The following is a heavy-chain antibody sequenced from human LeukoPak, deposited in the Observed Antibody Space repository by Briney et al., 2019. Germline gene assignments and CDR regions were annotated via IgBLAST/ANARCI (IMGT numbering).Heavy chain of an antibody. D-gene: IGHD3-22*01. CDR1: GFTFSSYA. CDR3: AKVVDSSGYYYGDYFDY. Sequence: GGSLRLSCAASGFTFSSYAMSWVRQAPGKGLEWISAINGSGSSTYYADSVKGRFTISRDNSKNTLHLQINSLRAETPALYYSAKVVDSSGYYYGDYFDYWGQGALVTVSS. V-gene: IGHV3-23*01. J-gene: IGHJ4*02. CDR2: INGSGSST.